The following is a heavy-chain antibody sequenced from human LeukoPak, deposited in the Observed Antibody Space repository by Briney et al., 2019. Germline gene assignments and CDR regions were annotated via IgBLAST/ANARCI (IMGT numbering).Heavy chain of an antibody. CDR1: GFTFSSYG. CDR3: ARDTLDFWSGYYHPYFDY. J-gene: IGHJ4*02. CDR2: ISSSGSTI. Sequence: GGSLRLSCAASGFTFSSYGMHWVRQAPGKGLEWVSYISSSGSTIYYADSVKGRFTISRDNAKNSLYLQMNSLRAEDTAVYYCARDTLDFWSGYYHPYFDYWGQGTLVTVSS. V-gene: IGHV3-48*04. D-gene: IGHD3-3*01.